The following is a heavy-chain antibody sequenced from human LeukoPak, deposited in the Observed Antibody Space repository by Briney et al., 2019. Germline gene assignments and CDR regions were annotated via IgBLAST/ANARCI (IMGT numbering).Heavy chain of an antibody. D-gene: IGHD6-6*01. Sequence: GGSMRLSCAASGFTFSSYAMHWVRQAPGKGLEYVSAISSNGGSTYYANSVKGRFTTSRDNSKNTLYLQMGSLRAEDMAVYYCARSSIAAPRHKEYFQHWGQGTLVTVSS. CDR1: GFTFSSYA. CDR3: ARSSIAAPRHKEYFQH. CDR2: ISSNGGST. V-gene: IGHV3-64*01. J-gene: IGHJ1*01.